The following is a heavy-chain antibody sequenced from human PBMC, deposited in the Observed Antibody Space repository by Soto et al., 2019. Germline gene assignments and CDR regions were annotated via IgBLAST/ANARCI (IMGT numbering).Heavy chain of an antibody. J-gene: IGHJ6*02. V-gene: IGHV3-53*01. D-gene: IGHD1-20*01. CDR2: IYSGGSK. CDR3: ASSSRKDYNFGMDA. CDR1: GLTVSNNA. Sequence: EVQLVEAGGGLIQPGGSLRLSCAASGLTVSNNAMSWVRQSPGKGLEGVSGIYSGGSKHDADSLKGRFTISRDNSKNMVYLQMNSLRVDDTAVYFCASSSRKDYNFGMDAWGQGTTVIVSS.